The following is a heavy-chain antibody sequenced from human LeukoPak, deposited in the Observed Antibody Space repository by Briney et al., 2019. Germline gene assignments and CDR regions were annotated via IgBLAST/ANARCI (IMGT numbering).Heavy chain of an antibody. J-gene: IGHJ5*02. CDR2: ISYDGDNK. V-gene: IGHV3-30*04. D-gene: IGHD6-19*01. CDR1: GFTFRSYA. Sequence: GGSLRLSCAASGFTFRSYAMHWVRQAPGKGLEWVAIISYDGDNKYYADSVKGRFTISRDNSKNTLYLQMNSLRAEDTALYYCARGYSSGWSNWSDPWGQGTLVTVSS. CDR3: ARGYSSGWSNWSDP.